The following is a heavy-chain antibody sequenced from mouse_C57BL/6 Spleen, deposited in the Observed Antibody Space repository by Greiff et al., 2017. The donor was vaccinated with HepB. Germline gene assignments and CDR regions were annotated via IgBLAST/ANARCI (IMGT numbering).Heavy chain of an antibody. Sequence: VKLQESGPGLVAPSQSLFITCTVSGFSLTSFAISWVRQPPGKGLEWLGVIWTGGGTNYNSALKSRLSISKANSKSQVFLKMNSLQTDDTARYYCARIDGYGFAYWGQGTLVTVSA. D-gene: IGHD2-3*01. CDR1: GFSLTSFA. CDR2: IWTGGGT. J-gene: IGHJ3*01. V-gene: IGHV2-9-1*01. CDR3: ARIDGYGFAY.